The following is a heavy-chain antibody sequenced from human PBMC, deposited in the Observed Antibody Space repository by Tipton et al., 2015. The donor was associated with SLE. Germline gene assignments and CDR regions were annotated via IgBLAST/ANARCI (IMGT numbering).Heavy chain of an antibody. CDR2: INWNGGGT. CDR3: VRDRGIVGATGDGFDI. V-gene: IGHV3-20*01. D-gene: IGHD1-26*01. CDR1: GFTFEDYG. J-gene: IGHJ3*02. Sequence: GSLRLSCVASGFTFEDYGMTWVRQAPGKGLEWVSGINWNGGGTGYADSVKGRLTISRDNAKNSLYLQMNSLREEDTALYHCVRDRGIVGATGDGFDIWGQGTMVTVSS.